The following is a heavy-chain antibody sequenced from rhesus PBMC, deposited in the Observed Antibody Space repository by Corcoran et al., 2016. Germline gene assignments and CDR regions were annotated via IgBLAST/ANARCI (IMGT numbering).Heavy chain of an antibody. J-gene: IGHJ4*01. V-gene: IGHV4-147*01. Sequence: QVQLQESGPGLVTPSETLSLTFAVPGGSSRSNSCTWIRPSHGKGLEWIGYIYGGSGSTSYNPSLKSRVTISTDTSKNQFSRKLSSVTAADTAVYYCVRWSSAGRFDYWGQGVLVTVSS. CDR1: GGSSRSNS. CDR2: IYGGSGST. CDR3: VRWSSAGRFDY. D-gene: IGHD6-13*01.